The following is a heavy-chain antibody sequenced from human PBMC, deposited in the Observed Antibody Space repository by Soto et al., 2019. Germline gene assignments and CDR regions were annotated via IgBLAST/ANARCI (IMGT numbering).Heavy chain of an antibody. Sequence: EVQLLESGGGLVQPGGSLRLSCAPSGFTFSSYAMRWVRQAPGKGLGWVSAISGSGYSTYYADSVKGRFTISRDNSKNTLYLKMNSLRADDTAVDYCAKGLTVGATTPFDYWGQGTLVTVSS. CDR3: AKGLTVGATTPFDY. D-gene: IGHD1-26*01. CDR2: ISGSGYST. J-gene: IGHJ4*02. V-gene: IGHV3-23*01. CDR1: GFTFSSYA.